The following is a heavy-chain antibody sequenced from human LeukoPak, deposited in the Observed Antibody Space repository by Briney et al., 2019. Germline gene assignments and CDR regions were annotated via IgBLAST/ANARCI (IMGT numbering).Heavy chain of an antibody. CDR1: GFTFSSYA. V-gene: IGHV3-23*01. Sequence: GGSLRLSCAASGFTFSSYAMSWVRQAPGKGLEWVSAISGSGGTTYYVDSVKGGGSTYYSDSVKGRFTISRDNSKNTLYLQMNSLRAEDTAVYYCAKGAGSYPTSGAFDIWGQGTMVTVSS. CDR3: AKGAGSYPTSGAFDI. J-gene: IGHJ3*02. D-gene: IGHD3-16*02. CDR2: ISGSGGTTYYVDSVKGGGST.